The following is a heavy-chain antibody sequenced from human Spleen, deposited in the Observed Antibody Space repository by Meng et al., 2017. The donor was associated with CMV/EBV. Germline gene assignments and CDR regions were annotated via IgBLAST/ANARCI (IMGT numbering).Heavy chain of an antibody. J-gene: IGHJ3*02. CDR3: AKIAFGELLFDAFDI. V-gene: IGHV3-30-3*02. D-gene: IGHD3-10*01. Sequence: VGSLRLSCAASGFPFKTYPMHWVRQAPGKGLEWVAVISHDEKINYYADSVKGRFTIPRDNSKTTLYLQMNSPRAEDTAIYYCAKIAFGELLFDAFDIWGQGTMVTVSS. CDR2: ISHDEKIN. CDR1: GFPFKTYP.